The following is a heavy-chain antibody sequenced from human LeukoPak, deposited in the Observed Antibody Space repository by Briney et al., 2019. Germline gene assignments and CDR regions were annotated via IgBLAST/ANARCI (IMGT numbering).Heavy chain of an antibody. Sequence: ASVKVSCKASGYTFTSYGISWVRQAPGQGLEWMGWISAYNGNTNYAQKLQGRVTMTTDTSTSTAYMELRSLRSADTAVYYCATSSSWFDAFDIWGQGTMVTVSS. CDR3: ATSSSWFDAFDI. CDR2: ISAYNGNT. J-gene: IGHJ3*02. V-gene: IGHV1-18*01. D-gene: IGHD6-13*01. CDR1: GYTFTSYG.